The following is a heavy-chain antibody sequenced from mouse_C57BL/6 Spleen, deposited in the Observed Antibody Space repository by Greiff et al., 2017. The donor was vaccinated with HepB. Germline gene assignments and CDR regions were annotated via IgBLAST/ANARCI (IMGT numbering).Heavy chain of an antibody. CDR3: ARGGGHTALDY. CDR1: GYSITSGYY. J-gene: IGHJ2*01. CDR2: ISYDGSN. Sequence: VQLQQSGPGLVKPSQSLSLTCSVTGYSITSGYYWNWIRQFPGNKLEWMGYISYDGSNNYNPSLKNRISITRDTSKNQFFLKLNSVTTEDTATYYCARGGGHTALDYWGQGTTLTVSS. V-gene: IGHV3-6*01.